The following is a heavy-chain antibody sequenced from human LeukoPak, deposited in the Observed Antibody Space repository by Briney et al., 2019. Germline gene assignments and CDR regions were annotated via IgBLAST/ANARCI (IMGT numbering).Heavy chain of an antibody. V-gene: IGHV5-10-1*01. Sequence: PGESLKISCKASGNSFTNYCITWVRQVPGKGLEWMGRIDLSDSYTNYSPSFQGHVTISADKSISTAYLQWTSLKASDTAMYYCARHAYYYDSSGSDWGQGTLVTVSS. CDR2: IDLSDSYT. CDR3: ARHAYYYDSSGSD. CDR1: GNSFTNYC. D-gene: IGHD3-22*01. J-gene: IGHJ1*01.